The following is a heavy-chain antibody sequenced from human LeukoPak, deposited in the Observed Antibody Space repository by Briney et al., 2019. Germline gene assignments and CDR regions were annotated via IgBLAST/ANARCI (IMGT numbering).Heavy chain of an antibody. Sequence: PGGSLRLSCAASGFTFSSYAMSWVRQAPGKGLEWVSVLSGSGDSTYYADSVKGRFTISRDNSKNTLYLQMNSLRAEDTAVYYCARDLTSLDYYDSSGYYTWGYFDYWGQGTLVTVSS. J-gene: IGHJ4*02. CDR1: GFTFSSYA. V-gene: IGHV3-23*01. CDR2: LSGSGDST. D-gene: IGHD3-22*01. CDR3: ARDLTSLDYYDSSGYYTWGYFDY.